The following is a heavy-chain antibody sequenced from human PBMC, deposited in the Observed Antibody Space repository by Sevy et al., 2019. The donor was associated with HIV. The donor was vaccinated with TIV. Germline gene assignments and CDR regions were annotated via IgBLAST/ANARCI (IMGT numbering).Heavy chain of an antibody. V-gene: IGHV1-18*01. J-gene: IGHJ6*02. Sequence: ASVKVSCKASGYTFTSYGISWVRQAPGQGLEWMGWISAYNGNTNYAQKLQGRVTMTTDTSTSTAYMELRSLRSDDTAVYYCAREGGYSYGSNYYYYYGMDVCGQGTTVTVSS. CDR2: ISAYNGNT. CDR3: AREGGYSYGSNYYYYYGMDV. D-gene: IGHD5-18*01. CDR1: GYTFTSYG.